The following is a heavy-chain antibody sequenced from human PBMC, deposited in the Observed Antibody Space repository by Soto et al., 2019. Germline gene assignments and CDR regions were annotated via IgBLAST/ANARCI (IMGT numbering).Heavy chain of an antibody. J-gene: IGHJ4*02. CDR2: INHSGST. CDR3: ARADRDIVVVPAAINHYYFDY. CDR1: GGSFSGYY. D-gene: IGHD2-2*02. Sequence: SETLSLTCAVYGGSFSGYYWSWIRQPPGKGLEWIGEINHSGSTNYNPSLKSRVTISVDTSKNQFSLKLSSVTAADTAVYYCARADRDIVVVPAAINHYYFDYWGQGTLVTVSS. V-gene: IGHV4-34*01.